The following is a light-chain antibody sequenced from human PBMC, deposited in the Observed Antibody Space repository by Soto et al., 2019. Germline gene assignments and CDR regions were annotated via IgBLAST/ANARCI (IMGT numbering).Light chain of an antibody. V-gene: IGLV2-14*01. J-gene: IGLJ1*01. CDR1: RSDVGDFES. Sequence: QSVLGHPASVSGTPGESITICCTGSRSDVGDFESVLWYQHKPGKAPKLISSDVTTRRSGVSNRFSGAKSGNPASSTISANPAEDGGDYYCGSITRSSTSVFGTGTKVTGL. CDR3: GSITRSSTSV. CDR2: DVT.